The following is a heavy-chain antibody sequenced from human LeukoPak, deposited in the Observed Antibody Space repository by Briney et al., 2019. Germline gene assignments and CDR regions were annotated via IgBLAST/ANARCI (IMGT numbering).Heavy chain of an antibody. CDR1: GFTFSSYV. CDR2: ISGRCGSA. Sequence: PGGSLRLSCAASGFTFSSYVMSWVRQAPGKGLEWVSSISGRCGSAYYADSVKGRFTISRDNSKDTLYLQMNSLRAEDTAVYYCAKESRLGGTKRYCSGGSCYSPFDYWGQGTLVTVSS. J-gene: IGHJ4*02. V-gene: IGHV3-23*01. CDR3: AKESRLGGTKRYCSGGSCYSPFDY. D-gene: IGHD2-15*01.